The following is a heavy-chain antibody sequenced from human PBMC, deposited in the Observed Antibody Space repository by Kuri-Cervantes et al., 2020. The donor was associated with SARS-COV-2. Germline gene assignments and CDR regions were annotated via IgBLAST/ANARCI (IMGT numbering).Heavy chain of an antibody. CDR1: GFTFSSYE. Sequence: GESLKISCAASGFTFSSYEMNWVRQAPGKGLEWVSYISSSGSTIYYADSVKGRFTISRDNAKNSLYLQMNSLRAEDTAVYYCARVVPTAMNLIYYYYYMDVWGKGTTVTVSS. V-gene: IGHV3-48*03. J-gene: IGHJ6*03. D-gene: IGHD5-18*01. CDR3: ARVVPTAMNLIYYYYYMDV. CDR2: ISSSGSTI.